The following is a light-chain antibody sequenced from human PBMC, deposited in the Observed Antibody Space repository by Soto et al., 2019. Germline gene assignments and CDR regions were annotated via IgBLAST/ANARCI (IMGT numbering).Light chain of an antibody. Sequence: QSALTQPASVSGSPGQSITISCTGTSSDIGGYDYVSWYQQHPGTAPKLMIYEISNRPSGDSNRFSGSKSGTTASLTISGLQAEDEADYYCSSYTSSRTVLFGGGTKLTVL. CDR1: SSDIGGYDY. V-gene: IGLV2-14*01. CDR3: SSYTSSRTVL. CDR2: EIS. J-gene: IGLJ2*01.